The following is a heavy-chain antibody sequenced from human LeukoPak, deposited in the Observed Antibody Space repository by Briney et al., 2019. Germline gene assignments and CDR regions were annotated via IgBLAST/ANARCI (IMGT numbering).Heavy chain of an antibody. Sequence: ASVKVSCKASGGTFSSYAISWVRQAPGQGLEWMGWISTYNGNTNYARKVQDRVTMTTDTSTSTAYMELRSLRSDDTAVYHCARVGLYDSSGYYLNYWGQGILVTVSS. CDR3: ARVGLYDSSGYYLNY. CDR2: ISTYNGNT. CDR1: GGTFSSYA. V-gene: IGHV1-18*01. D-gene: IGHD3-22*01. J-gene: IGHJ4*02.